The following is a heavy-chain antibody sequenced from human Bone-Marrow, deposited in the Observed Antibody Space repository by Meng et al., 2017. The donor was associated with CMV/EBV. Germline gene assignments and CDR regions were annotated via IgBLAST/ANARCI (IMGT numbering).Heavy chain of an antibody. CDR2: IGAHSGDT. Sequence: KASRYTFTTYGISWVRQAPGQGLEWMGWIGAHSGDTKYAQKFQGRVTMSTDTSTTTAYMELRNLRSDETAVYYCARSGRLAAAGTFDSWGQGTLVTVSS. D-gene: IGHD6-13*01. CDR1: RYTFTTYG. CDR3: ARSGRLAAAGTFDS. J-gene: IGHJ4*02. V-gene: IGHV1-18*01.